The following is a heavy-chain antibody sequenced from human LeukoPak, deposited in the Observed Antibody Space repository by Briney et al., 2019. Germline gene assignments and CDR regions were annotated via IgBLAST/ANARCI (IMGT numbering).Heavy chain of an antibody. Sequence: SETLSLTCTVSGGSISSSSYYWGWIRQPPGKGLEWIGSIYYSGSTYYNPSLRSRVTISVDTSKNQFSLKLSSVTAADTAVYYCASSDYGDYAFDYWGQGTLVTVSS. CDR3: ASSDYGDYAFDY. CDR2: IYYSGST. V-gene: IGHV4-39*01. D-gene: IGHD4-17*01. J-gene: IGHJ4*02. CDR1: GGSISSSSYY.